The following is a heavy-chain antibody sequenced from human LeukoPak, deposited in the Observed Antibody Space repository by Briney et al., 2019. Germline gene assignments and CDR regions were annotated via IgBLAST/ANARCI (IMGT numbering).Heavy chain of an antibody. D-gene: IGHD3-22*01. V-gene: IGHV5-51*01. CDR1: GYSFTTYW. J-gene: IGHJ3*02. CDR2: IYPGDSDT. CDR3: ARQRSYYDSSGYYYAFDI. Sequence: GESLQISCKGSGYSFTTYWIGWVRQMPGKGLEWMGIIYPGDSDTRYSPSFQGQVTISADKSISTAYLQWSSLKASDTAMYYCARQRSYYDSSGYYYAFDIWGQGTMVTVSS.